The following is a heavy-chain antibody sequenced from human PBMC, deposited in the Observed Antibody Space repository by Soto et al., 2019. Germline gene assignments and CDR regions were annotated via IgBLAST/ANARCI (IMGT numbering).Heavy chain of an antibody. CDR1: GGSFSGYY. CDR2: INHSGST. CDR3: ARGGSDYVWGSYRYRQMFDY. Sequence: QVQLQQWGAGLLKPSETLSLTCAVYGGSFSGYYWSWIRQPPGKGLEWIGEINHSGSTNYNPSLKSRVTISVDTSQNQFSLKLSSVTAADTAVYYCARGGSDYVWGSYRYRQMFDYWGQGTLVTVSS. V-gene: IGHV4-34*01. D-gene: IGHD3-16*02. J-gene: IGHJ4*02.